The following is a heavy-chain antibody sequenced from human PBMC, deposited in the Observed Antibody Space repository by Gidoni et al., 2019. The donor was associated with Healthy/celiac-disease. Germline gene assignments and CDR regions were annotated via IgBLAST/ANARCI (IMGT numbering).Heavy chain of an antibody. V-gene: IGHV3-23*01. Sequence: VQLLESGGGLVQPGGSLRPSCAAPGFPFSSYAMSWVRQAPGKGLGWVSAIRGSGGSTYYADSVKGRFTISRDNSKNTLYLQMNSLRAEDTAVYYCAKGMYYDILTGSYYFDYWGQGTLVTVSS. CDR1: GFPFSSYA. CDR3: AKGMYYDILTGSYYFDY. D-gene: IGHD3-9*01. J-gene: IGHJ4*02. CDR2: IRGSGGST.